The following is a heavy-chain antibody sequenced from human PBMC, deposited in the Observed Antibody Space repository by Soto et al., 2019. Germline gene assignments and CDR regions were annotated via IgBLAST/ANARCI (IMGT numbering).Heavy chain of an antibody. D-gene: IGHD1-1*01. CDR1: GFTFSSYG. CDR2: IWYDGSNK. V-gene: IGHV3-33*01. Sequence: QVQLVESGGGVVQPGRSLRLSCAASGFTFSSYGMHWVRKAPGKGLEWVAVIWYDGSNKYYADSVKGRFTISRDNSKNTLYLQMNSLRAEDTAVYYCAREGGTIPFDYWGQTTLITVSS. J-gene: IGHJ4*02. CDR3: AREGGTIPFDY.